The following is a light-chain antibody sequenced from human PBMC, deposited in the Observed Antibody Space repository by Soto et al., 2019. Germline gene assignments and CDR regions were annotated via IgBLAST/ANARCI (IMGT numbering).Light chain of an antibody. V-gene: IGLV2-14*03. J-gene: IGLJ3*02. CDR2: DVS. Sequence: QSALTQPASVSGSPGQSITISCTGTNSDVGYYDYVSWYQQHPGNAPKLIIYDVSSRPSGVSSRFSGSKSGNTASLTISGLQAEDEADYYCNSYTSSSTWVFGGGTKLTVL. CDR3: NSYTSSSTWV. CDR1: NSDVGYYDY.